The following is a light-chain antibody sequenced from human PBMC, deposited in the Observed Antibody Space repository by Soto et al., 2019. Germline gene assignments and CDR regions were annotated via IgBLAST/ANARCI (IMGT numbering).Light chain of an antibody. Sequence: QSVLTQPTSVSGAPGQRVTISCTGSSSNIGAGYDVHWYQQLPGTAPKLLIYGNSNRPSGVPDRFSGSKSGTSACLAITGLQAEDEADYYCQSYDSSLSGLVFGGGTTLTVL. CDR3: QSYDSSLSGLV. V-gene: IGLV1-40*01. J-gene: IGLJ2*01. CDR2: GNS. CDR1: SSNIGAGYD.